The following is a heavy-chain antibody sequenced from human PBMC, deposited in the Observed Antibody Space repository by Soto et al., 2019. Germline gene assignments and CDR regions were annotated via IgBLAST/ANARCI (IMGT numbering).Heavy chain of an antibody. CDR2: INAGNGNT. V-gene: IGHV1-3*01. Sequence: ASVKVSCKASGYTFTSYAMHWVRQAPGQRLEWMGWINAGNGNTKYSQKFQGRVTITRDTSASTSYMQLSRLRSEDTAVYYCARDRGGYCSGGSCSEAWFDPWGQGTLVTVSS. CDR1: GYTFTSYA. J-gene: IGHJ5*02. CDR3: ARDRGGYCSGGSCSEAWFDP. D-gene: IGHD2-15*01.